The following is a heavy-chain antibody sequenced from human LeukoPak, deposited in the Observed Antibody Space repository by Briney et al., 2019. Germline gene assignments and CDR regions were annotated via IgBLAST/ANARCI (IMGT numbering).Heavy chain of an antibody. V-gene: IGHV4-59*01. CDR1: GGSISGYF. Sequence: TSETLSLTCIVSGGSISGYFWSWIRQPPGKGLEWIGYIYYSGSTNYNPSLKSRVTISVDTSKNQFSLKLSSVTAADTAVYYCARDASGGGSSWYIDYWGQGTLVTVSS. D-gene: IGHD6-13*01. J-gene: IGHJ4*02. CDR3: ARDASGGGSSWYIDY. CDR2: IYYSGST.